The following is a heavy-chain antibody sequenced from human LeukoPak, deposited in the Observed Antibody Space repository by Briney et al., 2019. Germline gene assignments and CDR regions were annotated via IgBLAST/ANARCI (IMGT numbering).Heavy chain of an antibody. CDR1: GFSFEDYA. CDR2: VRWNSGNV. D-gene: IGHD4-17*01. J-gene: IGHJ4*02. V-gene: IGHV3-9*01. Sequence: GRSLRLSCAASGFSFEDYAMHWVRQPPGKGLEWVSGVRWNSGNVGYVDVVKGRFTISRDNAKNFLYLQMSSLRAEDTALYYCAKAVYGDFQSTVDYWGRGTLVTVSS. CDR3: AKAVYGDFQSTVDY.